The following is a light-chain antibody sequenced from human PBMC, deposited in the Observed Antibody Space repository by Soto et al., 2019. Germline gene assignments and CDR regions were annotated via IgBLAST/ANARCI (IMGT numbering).Light chain of an antibody. Sequence: QSVLTQPASVSGSPGQSITISCTGTTSDIGAYDYVAWYQQHPGKAPKVIIYEVVQRPSGVPDRFSGSKSGNTASLTVSGLQAADEADYFCKSYAGSNTYVFGSGTKVTVL. CDR1: TSDIGAYDY. CDR3: KSYAGSNTYV. V-gene: IGLV2-8*01. J-gene: IGLJ1*01. CDR2: EVV.